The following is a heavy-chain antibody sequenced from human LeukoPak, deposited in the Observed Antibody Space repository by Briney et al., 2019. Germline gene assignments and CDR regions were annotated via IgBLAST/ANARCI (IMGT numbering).Heavy chain of an antibody. Sequence: GGSLTLSCAASGFIFTRHCIHWASQAPGKGREWVAFIPSDESNRYYADSVRGRFSIPRDTYKHSVYMPLAGLTPDHTALYLCVRVRSASRTLLPNLDPWGQGTLVIVSS. V-gene: IGHV3-30*04. CDR2: IPSDESNR. CDR1: GFIFTRHC. CDR3: VRVRSASRTLLPNLDP. J-gene: IGHJ5*02. D-gene: IGHD3-10*01.